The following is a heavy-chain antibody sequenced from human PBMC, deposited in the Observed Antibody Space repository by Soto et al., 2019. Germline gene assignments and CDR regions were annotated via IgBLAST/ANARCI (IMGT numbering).Heavy chain of an antibody. CDR3: ARGLATLPVFAFDI. J-gene: IGHJ3*02. V-gene: IGHV2-5*01. CDR1: GMSLTTSGVG. CDR2: IYWNDDK. Sequence: SGPTLVNPTHTLTLTCSLSGMSLTTSGVGLGWIRQPPGKALEWLALIYWNDDKHYSPSLKSRVTITKDTSKNQAVLTVTNMDPADTATYYCARGLATLPVFAFDIWGQGTMVTVSS.